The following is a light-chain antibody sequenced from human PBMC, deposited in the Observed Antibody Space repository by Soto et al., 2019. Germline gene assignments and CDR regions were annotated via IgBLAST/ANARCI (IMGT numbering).Light chain of an antibody. V-gene: IGKV1-5*03. Sequence: DIQMTQSPSTLSASVGDRVTITCRASQSISNWLAWYQQKPGKAPNLLIYKASSLESGVPSRFSGSGSGTEFTLTISSLQPDDLATYYCQQYNSYPYTFGQGTKLEI. CDR3: QQYNSYPYT. CDR2: KAS. CDR1: QSISNW. J-gene: IGKJ2*01.